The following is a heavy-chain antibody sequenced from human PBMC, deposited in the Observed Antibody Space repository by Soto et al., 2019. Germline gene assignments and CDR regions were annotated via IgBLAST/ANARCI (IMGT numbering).Heavy chain of an antibody. J-gene: IGHJ6*02. CDR2: IYPVDSDT. V-gene: IGHV5-51*01. D-gene: IGHD3-16*01. CDR1: CYRLPSYW. CDR3: ARGLGPSYHFHYGMDV. Sequence: VESPKTHFHCLCYRLPSYWIGWGRQLPWNGLEWMGIIYPVDSDTRYSPSFQGQATIQADKSISTAYLQWSRLKAWDTAMHYFARGLGPSYHFHYGMDVWGQRTTVTVSS.